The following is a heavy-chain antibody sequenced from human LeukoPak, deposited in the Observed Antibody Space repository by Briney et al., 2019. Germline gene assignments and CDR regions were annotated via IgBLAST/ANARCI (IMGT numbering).Heavy chain of an antibody. V-gene: IGHV1-69*04. CDR1: GGTFSSYA. CDR2: IIPILGIA. CDR3: ARVDDSSGYYRWFDP. J-gene: IGHJ5*02. D-gene: IGHD3-22*01. Sequence: ASVKVSCKASGGTFSSYAISWVRQAPGQGLEWMGRIIPILGIANYAQKFQGRVTITADKSTSTAYMELSSLRSEDTAVYYCARVDDSSGYYRWFDPWGQGTLVTVSS.